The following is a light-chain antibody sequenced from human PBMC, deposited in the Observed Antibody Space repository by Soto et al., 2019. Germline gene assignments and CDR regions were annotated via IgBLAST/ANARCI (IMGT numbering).Light chain of an antibody. J-gene: IGLJ1*01. CDR2: DVS. CDR3: SSYTSSSTRV. V-gene: IGLV2-14*01. CDR1: SSDVGGYNY. Sequence: QSVLTQPASVSGSPGQSITISCTGTSSDVGGYNYVSWYQQHPGKAPKLMIYDVSNRPSGVSNRFSGSKSGNTASLTISGPQAEDEADYYCSSYTSSSTRVFVTGTKVPS.